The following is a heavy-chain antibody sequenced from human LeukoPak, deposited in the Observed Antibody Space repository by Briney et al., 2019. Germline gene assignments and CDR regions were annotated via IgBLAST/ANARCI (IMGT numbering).Heavy chain of an antibody. CDR2: IYPGDSDT. V-gene: IGHV5-51*01. CDR3: ARISSGYYEINCFDP. Sequence: GESLKISCKASEYSFSSYWIGWVRQMPGKGLEWMGIIYPGDSDTRYSPSFQGQVTISADKSISTAYLQWSSLKASDTAMYYCARISSGYYEINCFDPWGQGTLVTVSS. D-gene: IGHD3-22*01. CDR1: EYSFSSYW. J-gene: IGHJ5*02.